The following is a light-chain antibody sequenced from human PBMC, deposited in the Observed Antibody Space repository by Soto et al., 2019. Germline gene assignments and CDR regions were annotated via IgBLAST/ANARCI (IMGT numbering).Light chain of an antibody. V-gene: IGLV2-14*01. CDR1: SSDYGGYNS. Sequence: QSVLTQPASVSGSPGQSITISCTGTSSDYGGYNSVSWYQHHPAKAPKLVIYDVGDRPSGVSNRFSGSKSGNTASLTISGLQAEDEADYYCSSYTASSTWVFGGGTKLTVL. J-gene: IGLJ3*02. CDR2: DVG. CDR3: SSYTASSTWV.